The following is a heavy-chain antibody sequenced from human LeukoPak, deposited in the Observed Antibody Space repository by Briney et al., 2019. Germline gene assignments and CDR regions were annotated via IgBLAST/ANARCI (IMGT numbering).Heavy chain of an antibody. CDR2: INHSGST. CDR1: GGSFSGYY. V-gene: IGHV4-34*01. Sequence: SETLSLTCAVYGGSFSGYYWSWIRQPPGKGPEWIGEINHSGSTNYNPSLKSRVTISVDTSKNQFSLKLSSVTAADTAVYYCASARRRYWGQGTLVTVSS. CDR3: ASARRRY. J-gene: IGHJ4*02.